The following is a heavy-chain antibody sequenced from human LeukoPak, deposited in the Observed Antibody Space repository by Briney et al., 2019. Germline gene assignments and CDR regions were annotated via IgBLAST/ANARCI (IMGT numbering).Heavy chain of an antibody. Sequence: ASVKVSCKASGYTLTGYYMHWVRQAPGQGLEWMGWINPNSGGTNYAQKFQGRVTMTRDASMSTAYMELSRLRSDDTAVYYCARDHYYYDTSRSTTDAFDIWGQGTMVTVSS. CDR1: GYTLTGYY. V-gene: IGHV1-2*02. CDR3: ARDHYYYDTSRSTTDAFDI. D-gene: IGHD3-22*01. J-gene: IGHJ3*02. CDR2: INPNSGGT.